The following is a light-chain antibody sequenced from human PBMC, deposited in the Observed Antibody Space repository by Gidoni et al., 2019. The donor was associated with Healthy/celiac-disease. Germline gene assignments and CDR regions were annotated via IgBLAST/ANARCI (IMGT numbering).Light chain of an antibody. CDR3: QAWDSSRWV. V-gene: IGLV3-1*01. J-gene: IGLJ3*02. CDR2: QDS. CDR1: KLGDKY. Sequence: SYDLTQPPSVSVSPGQTASITCSGDKLGDKYACWYQQKPGQSPVLVIYQDSKRPSGIPERFSGSNSGNTATLTISGTQAMDEADYYCQAWDSSRWVFGGGTKLTVL.